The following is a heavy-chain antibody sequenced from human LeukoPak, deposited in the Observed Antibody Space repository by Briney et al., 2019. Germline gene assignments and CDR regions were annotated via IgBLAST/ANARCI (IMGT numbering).Heavy chain of an antibody. V-gene: IGHV3-33*06. CDR2: IWYDGRNQ. D-gene: IGHD3-10*01. Sequence: GGSLRLSRAASGFTFSRYGMHWVRQAPGKGLEWVATIWYDGRNQKYGDSVKGRFTISRDNSKNTLYLEMTSLRADDTAVYYCAKIVGSGVGSPYFDLDAWGQGTTVIVSS. J-gene: IGHJ6*02. CDR3: AKIVGSGVGSPYFDLDA. CDR1: GFTFSRYG.